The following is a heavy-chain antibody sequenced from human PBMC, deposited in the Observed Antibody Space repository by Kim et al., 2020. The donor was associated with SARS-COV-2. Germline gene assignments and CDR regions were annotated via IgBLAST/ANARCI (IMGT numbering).Heavy chain of an antibody. J-gene: IGHJ4*02. V-gene: IGHV1-46*01. CDR3: ARDAKYYYDSSGYYPDY. Sequence: FQGRVTMTRDTSTSTVYMELSSLRSEDTAVYYCARDAKYYYDSSGYYPDYWGQGTLVTVSS. D-gene: IGHD3-22*01.